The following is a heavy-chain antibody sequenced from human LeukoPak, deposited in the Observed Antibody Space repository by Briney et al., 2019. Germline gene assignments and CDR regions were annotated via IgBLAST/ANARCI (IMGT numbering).Heavy chain of an antibody. CDR3: ARLGLAVAAFDY. CDR2: INPNSGGT. J-gene: IGHJ4*02. CDR1: GYTFTGYY. V-gene: IGHV1-2*02. D-gene: IGHD6-19*01. Sequence: ASVKVSCKASGYTFTGYYMHWVRQAPGQGLEWMGWINPNSGGTNYAQKFQGRVTMTRDTSISTAYMELSRLRPDDTAVYYCARLGLAVAAFDYWGQGTLVTVSS.